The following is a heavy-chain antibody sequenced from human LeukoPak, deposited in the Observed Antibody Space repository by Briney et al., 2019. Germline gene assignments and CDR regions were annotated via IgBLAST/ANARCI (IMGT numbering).Heavy chain of an antibody. CDR2: IHPSTGNP. Sequence: ASVKVSCKASGYSFTNYAMNWVRQAPGQGLEWMGWIHPSTGNPTYAQGFTGRFVFSLDTSVSTAYLQISSLKAEDTAVYYCAREHHSDSSGTIDTFNIWGQGTMVTVSS. J-gene: IGHJ3*02. CDR3: AREHHSDSSGTIDTFNI. CDR1: GYSFTNYA. D-gene: IGHD3-22*01. V-gene: IGHV7-4-1*02.